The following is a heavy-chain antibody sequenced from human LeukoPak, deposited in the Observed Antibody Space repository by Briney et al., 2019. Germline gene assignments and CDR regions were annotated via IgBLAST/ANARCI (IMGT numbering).Heavy chain of an antibody. CDR2: IKSETDGGTT. V-gene: IGHV3-15*01. CDR1: GFSFNKAW. CDR3: STHSYGRTTVTAFTL. D-gene: IGHD4-17*01. Sequence: GGSLRLSCEASGFSFNKAWMSWVRQAPGKGLEWVGRIKSETDGGTTDYAAPVNGRFTISRDDSKNMLYLEMNSLKTTDTALYYCSTHSYGRTTVTAFTLWGQGTLVTVSS. J-gene: IGHJ4*02.